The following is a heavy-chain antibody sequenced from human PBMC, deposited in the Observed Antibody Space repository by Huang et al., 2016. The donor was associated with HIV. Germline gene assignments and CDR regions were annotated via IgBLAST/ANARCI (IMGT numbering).Heavy chain of an antibody. J-gene: IGHJ3*02. V-gene: IGHV4-34*02. D-gene: IGHD3-16*02. Sequence: VQLQQWGASLLKPSETLSLTCAVSGGTFTGYFWGWGRQAPGKGLEWTAEIKHRGTSSYNPSRKSLVSMSVDVSNNRFSLRLKSVTAADTAVYFCVRFPCYYFEPSRYFDAFDIWGPGTMVTVS. CDR3: VRFPCYYFEPSRYFDAFDI. CDR2: IKHRGTS. CDR1: GGTFTGYF.